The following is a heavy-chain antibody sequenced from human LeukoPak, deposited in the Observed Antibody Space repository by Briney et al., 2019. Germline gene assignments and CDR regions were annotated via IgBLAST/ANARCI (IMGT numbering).Heavy chain of an antibody. CDR3: AKVRCSSTTCSPNWFDP. Sequence: PGGSLRLSCAASGFTFSSSAMSWVRQAPGKGLEWVSTISGSGGNTAYADSVKGRFTISRDDSENTLYLQMNSLRVDDTAVYYCAKVRCSSTTCSPNWFDPWGQGTLVTVSS. CDR2: ISGSGGNT. J-gene: IGHJ5*02. V-gene: IGHV3-23*01. CDR1: GFTFSSSA. D-gene: IGHD2-2*01.